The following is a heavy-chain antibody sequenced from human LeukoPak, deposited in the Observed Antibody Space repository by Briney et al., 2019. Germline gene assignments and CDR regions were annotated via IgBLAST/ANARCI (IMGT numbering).Heavy chain of an antibody. CDR3: AKGNDILPGYRDNWFDP. CDR2: ISGSGGST. Sequence: GGSLRLSCAASGFTFSSYAMSWVRQAPGKGLEWVSAISGSGGSTYYADSVKGRFTISRDNSKNTLYLQMNSLRAEDTAVYYCAKGNDILPGYRDNWFDPWGQGTLVTVSS. J-gene: IGHJ5*02. D-gene: IGHD3-9*01. CDR1: GFTFSSYA. V-gene: IGHV3-23*01.